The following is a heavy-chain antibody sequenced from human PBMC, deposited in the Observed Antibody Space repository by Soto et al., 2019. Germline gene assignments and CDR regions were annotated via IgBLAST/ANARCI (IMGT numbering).Heavy chain of an antibody. CDR1: GFTFSSYG. J-gene: IGHJ6*02. D-gene: IGHD3-10*01. CDR3: AREVLVRGIKYHGMDV. CDR2: IWYDGSNK. V-gene: IGHV3-33*01. Sequence: QVQLVESGGGVVQPGRSLSLSCAASGFTFSSYGIHWVRQAPGKGLEWVAVIWYDGSNKYYADSVKGRFTISRDNSKNPLYRQMNSLRAEETAVYYCAREVLVRGIKYHGMDVWGQGTTVTVSS.